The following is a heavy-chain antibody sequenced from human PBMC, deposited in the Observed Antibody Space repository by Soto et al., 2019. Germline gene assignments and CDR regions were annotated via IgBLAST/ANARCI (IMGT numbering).Heavy chain of an antibody. V-gene: IGHV3-30-3*01. J-gene: IGHJ5*02. CDR3: ARDYGFVLVTNWFDP. Sequence: QVQLVESGGGVVQPGRSLRLSCAASGFTFSSYGMHWVRQAPGKGLEWVAVISYDGSDKYYADSVKGRFTISRDNSKNTLFLHMNSLRAEDTAVYSCARDYGFVLVTNWFDPWGQGTLVTVSS. CDR1: GFTFSSYG. CDR2: ISYDGSDK. D-gene: IGHD2-21*02.